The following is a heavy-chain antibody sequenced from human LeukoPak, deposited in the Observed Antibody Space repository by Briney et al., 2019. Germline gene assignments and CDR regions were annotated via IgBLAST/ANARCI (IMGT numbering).Heavy chain of an antibody. Sequence: PGGSLRLSCAASGFTFRSYWMHWVPHAPGKGLPWGSRINIDGSGTSYADSVKGRFTISRDNAKNTLYLQMNGLRVEDTAVYCCAKVRPGYYYMDGWLKGTTVTDCS. V-gene: IGHV3-74*01. J-gene: IGHJ6*03. D-gene: IGHD4-17*01. CDR1: GFTFRSYW. CDR3: AKVRPGYYYMDG. CDR2: INIDGSGT.